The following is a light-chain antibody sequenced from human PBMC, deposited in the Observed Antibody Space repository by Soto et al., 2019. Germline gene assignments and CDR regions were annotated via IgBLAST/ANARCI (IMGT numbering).Light chain of an antibody. J-gene: IGKJ4*01. CDR3: QQFRSAPLT. V-gene: IGKV3-20*01. CDR2: GAS. CDR1: ESISINY. Sequence: IVFTESPGTLSLTLGETATLSCRASESISINYLAWCQQKPGQAPRLLIYGASSRASGIRDRFSGSGSGTDFTLTISRVEPEDFAVYYCQQFRSAPLTVGGGTKVDIK.